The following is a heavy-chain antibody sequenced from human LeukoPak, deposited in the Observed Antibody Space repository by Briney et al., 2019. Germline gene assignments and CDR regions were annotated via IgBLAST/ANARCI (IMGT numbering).Heavy chain of an antibody. D-gene: IGHD3-22*01. CDR1: GFTFSSYG. Sequence: GGSLRLSCAASGFTFSSYGMSWVRQAPGKGLEWVTFIHYDGRNQYYADSVKGRFTISRDNSKNTLYLQMNSLRPEDTAVYYCAKAAYDSSGSWYYFDYWGQGTLVTVSS. V-gene: IGHV3-30*02. CDR2: IHYDGRNQ. J-gene: IGHJ4*02. CDR3: AKAAYDSSGSWYYFDY.